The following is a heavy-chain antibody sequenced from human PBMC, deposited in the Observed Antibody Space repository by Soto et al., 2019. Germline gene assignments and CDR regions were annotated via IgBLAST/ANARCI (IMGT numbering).Heavy chain of an antibody. J-gene: IGHJ3*02. CDR1: GFTFSAYW. CDR2: TKPDGREK. Sequence: GGSLRLSCAASGFTFSAYWMSWVRQAPGKGLEWVANTKPDGREKWYVDSVRGRFTISRDNAKNSLYLQMNSLRAEDTAVYYCARGDFYDTSGPFSDAFDIWGQGTMVTVSS. D-gene: IGHD3-22*01. V-gene: IGHV3-7*04. CDR3: ARGDFYDTSGPFSDAFDI.